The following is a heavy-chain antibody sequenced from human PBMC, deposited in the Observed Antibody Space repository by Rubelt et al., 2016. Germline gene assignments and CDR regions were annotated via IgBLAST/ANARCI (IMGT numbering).Heavy chain of an antibody. CDR1: GGSISSGGYY. CDR2: IYYSGST. Sequence: QVQLQESGPRLVKPSETLSLTCTVSGGSISSGGYYWSWIRQHPGKGLEWIGYIYYSGSTYYNPSLKSRVTISVDTSKNQFSLKLGSVTAADTAVYYCARAEYSGYDSVAFDIWGQGTMVTVSS. J-gene: IGHJ3*02. V-gene: IGHV4-31*03. CDR3: ARAEYSGYDSVAFDI. D-gene: IGHD5-12*01.